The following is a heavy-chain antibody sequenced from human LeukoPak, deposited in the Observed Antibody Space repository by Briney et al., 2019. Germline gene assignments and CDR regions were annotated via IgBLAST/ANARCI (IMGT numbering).Heavy chain of an antibody. CDR1: GFTFSSYA. CDR2: FSGSGGST. V-gene: IGHV3-23*01. CDR3: AKEVGLWGTYSFFDY. J-gene: IGHJ4*02. Sequence: GGSLRLSCAASGFTFSSYAMNWVRQAPGKGLEWVSAFSGSGGSTYYADSVKGRFTTSRDNSRTTLYLQMNSLRAEDTAVYYCAKEVGLWGTYSFFDYWGQGTLVTVSS. D-gene: IGHD3-16*01.